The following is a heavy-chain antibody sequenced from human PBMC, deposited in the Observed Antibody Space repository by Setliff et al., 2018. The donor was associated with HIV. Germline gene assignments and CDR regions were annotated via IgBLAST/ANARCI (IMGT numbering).Heavy chain of an antibody. CDR1: GYSISSGYY. V-gene: IGHV4-38-2*01. CDR3: SRHGANWGGPWDY. CDR2: IYHSGTI. Sequence: SETLSLTCDVSGYSISSGYYWGWIRQPPGKGLEWIGSIYHSGTIFYKPSLKSRLAISVDTSKNHFSLNLTSVTAADTAVYFCSRHGANWGGPWDYWGQGTLVTVSS. J-gene: IGHJ4*02. D-gene: IGHD3-16*01.